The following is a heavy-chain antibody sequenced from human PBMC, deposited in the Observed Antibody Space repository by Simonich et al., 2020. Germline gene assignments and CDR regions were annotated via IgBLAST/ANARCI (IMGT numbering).Heavy chain of an antibody. CDR3: ARDREVYGSGSYYNY. J-gene: IGHJ4*02. Sequence: EVQLVESGGGLVQPGGSLRLSCAASGFTFSSSWMSWVRQAPGKGLECVENIKQEGSKKYYVDSVKGRFTSSRDNPKNSLYLQMNSLRAEDTAVYYCARDREVYGSGSYYNYWGQGTLVTVSS. CDR2: IKQEGSKK. D-gene: IGHD3-10*01. CDR1: GFTFSSSW. V-gene: IGHV3-7*01.